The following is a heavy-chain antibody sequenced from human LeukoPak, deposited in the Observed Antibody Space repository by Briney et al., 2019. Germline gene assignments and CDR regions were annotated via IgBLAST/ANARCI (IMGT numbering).Heavy chain of an antibody. Sequence: PGGSLRLSCAASGFTFSSYWMHWVRQAPGKGLVWVSRINSDGSSTSYADSVKGRFTISRDNAKNTLYLQMNSLRAEDTAVYYCARDHYFSPGITMVRGSYGMDAWGQGTTVTVSS. CDR2: INSDGSST. CDR3: ARDHYFSPGITMVRGSYGMDA. V-gene: IGHV3-74*01. J-gene: IGHJ6*02. D-gene: IGHD3-10*01. CDR1: GFTFSSYW.